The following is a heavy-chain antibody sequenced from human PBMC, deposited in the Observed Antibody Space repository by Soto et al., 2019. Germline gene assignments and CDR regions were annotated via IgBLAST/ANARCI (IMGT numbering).Heavy chain of an antibody. V-gene: IGHV1-18*01. J-gene: IGHJ4*02. D-gene: IGHD5-12*01. CDR1: GYTFINYH. Sequence: QVQLVQSGGEVKKPGASVTVSCKASGYTFINYHITWVRQAPGQGLEWMAWINTYNGMTDYAQRFQGRVTMTRDTSTGTAYMELRNLGSVDTAVYFCAQSPRGEMATDWGQGTLVTVSS. CDR3: AQSPRGEMATD. CDR2: INTYNGMT.